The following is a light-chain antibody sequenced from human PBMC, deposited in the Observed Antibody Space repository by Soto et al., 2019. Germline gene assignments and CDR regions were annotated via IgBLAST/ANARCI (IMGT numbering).Light chain of an antibody. J-gene: IGKJ1*01. CDR3: MQGTHWPPT. Sequence: DVVMTQSPLSLPVTLGQPASISGRSSQSLVYSDGIAYLSWFQQRPGQSPRRLIYKASNRDSGVPDRFRGSGSGTDFTLQIDRVEAEDFGIYYCMQGTHWPPTFGRGTRVEIK. V-gene: IGKV2-30*01. CDR2: KAS. CDR1: QSLVYSDGIAY.